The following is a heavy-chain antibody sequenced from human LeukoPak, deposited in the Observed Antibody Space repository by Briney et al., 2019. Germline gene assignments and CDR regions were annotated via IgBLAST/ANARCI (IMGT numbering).Heavy chain of an antibody. Sequence: GGSLRLSWAASGFTFSSYGMHWVRQAAGKGLEWVAVISYDGSNKYYADFVKGRFTISRDNSKNTLYLQMNSLRAEDTAVYYCAKPEGYWGQGTLVTVSS. V-gene: IGHV3-30*18. J-gene: IGHJ4*02. CDR3: AKPEGY. CDR2: ISYDGSNK. CDR1: GFTFSSYG.